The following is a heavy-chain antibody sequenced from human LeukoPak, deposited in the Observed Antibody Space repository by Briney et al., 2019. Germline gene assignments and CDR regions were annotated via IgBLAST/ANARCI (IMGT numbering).Heavy chain of an antibody. CDR1: GFTFSSYA. CDR2: ISYDGSNK. J-gene: IGHJ6*03. CDR3: ARDRHTAMVYYYYYMDV. D-gene: IGHD5-18*01. Sequence: GRSLRLSCAASGFTFSSYAMHWVRQAPGKGLEWVAVISYDGSNKYYADSVKGRFTISRDNARNSLYLQMNSLRDEDTAVYYCARDRHTAMVYYYYYMDVWGTGTTVTVSS. V-gene: IGHV3-30-3*01.